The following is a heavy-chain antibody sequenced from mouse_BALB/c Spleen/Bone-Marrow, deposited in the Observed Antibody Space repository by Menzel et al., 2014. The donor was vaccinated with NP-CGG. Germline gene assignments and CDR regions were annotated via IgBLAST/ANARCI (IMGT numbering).Heavy chain of an antibody. J-gene: IGHJ1*01. D-gene: IGHD2-14*01. CDR1: DFNIKDTY. CDR3: AGYRYRWYFDV. CDR2: IDPANGNT. V-gene: IGHV14-3*02. Sequence: VQLQQSGAELVKPGASVKLSCTASDFNIKDTYMHWVKQRPEQGLEWIGRIDPANGNTKYDPKFQGKATITADTSSNTAYLQLSSLTSEDTAVYYCAGYRYRWYFDVWGAGTTVTVSS.